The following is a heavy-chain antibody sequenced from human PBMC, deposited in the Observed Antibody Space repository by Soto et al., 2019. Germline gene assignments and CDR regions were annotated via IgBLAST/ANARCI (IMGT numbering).Heavy chain of an antibody. Sequence: PGGSLRLSCAASAFTFSDYAMNWVRQAPGKGLEWVCSISGSGDRTSYADSVKGRLTISRDNSKNTLFLQVKSLRVEDTAVYYCAKGKERSSRWFDYYYGMDVWGQGTTVTVSS. CDR3: AKGKERSSRWFDYYYGMDV. V-gene: IGHV3-23*01. CDR2: ISGSGDRT. D-gene: IGHD6-13*01. J-gene: IGHJ6*02. CDR1: AFTFSDYA.